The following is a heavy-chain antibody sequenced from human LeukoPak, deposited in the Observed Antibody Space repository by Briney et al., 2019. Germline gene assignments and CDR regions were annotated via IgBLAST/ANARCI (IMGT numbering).Heavy chain of an antibody. CDR2: INPNSGGT. J-gene: IGHJ4*02. CDR1: GYTFTVYY. Sequence: GASVKVSCKASGYTFTVYYMHWVRQAPGQRLEWMGWINPNSGGTNYAQKFQGRVTMTRDTSISTAYMELSRLRSDDTAVYYCARETSLEGFDYWGQGTLVTVSS. V-gene: IGHV1-2*02. CDR3: ARETSLEGFDY. D-gene: IGHD1-1*01.